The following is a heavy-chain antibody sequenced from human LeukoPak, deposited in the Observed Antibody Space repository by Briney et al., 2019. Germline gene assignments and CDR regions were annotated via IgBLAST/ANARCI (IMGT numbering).Heavy chain of an antibody. CDR2: IIPILGIA. V-gene: IGHV1-69*04. J-gene: IGHJ3*02. CDR3: AREHCSGGSCYPWDAFDI. Sequence: GSSAKVSCKASGGTFSSYAISWVRQAPGQGLEWMGRIIPILGIANYAQKFQGRVTITADKSTSTAYMELSSLRSEDTAVYYCAREHCSGGSCYPWDAFDIWGQGTMVTVPS. CDR1: GGTFSSYA. D-gene: IGHD2-15*01.